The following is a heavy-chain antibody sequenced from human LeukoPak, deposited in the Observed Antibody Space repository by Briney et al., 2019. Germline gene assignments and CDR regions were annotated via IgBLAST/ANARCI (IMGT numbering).Heavy chain of an antibody. CDR1: GFTVSSNY. CDR2: IYSGGST. J-gene: IGHJ5*02. V-gene: IGHV3-53*01. Sequence: GGSLRLSCAASGFTVSSNYMSWVRQAPGKGLEWVSVIYSGGSTYYADSVKGRFTISRDNSKNTLYLQMNSLRAEDTAVYYCARALAGYSSGWSTGDNWFDPWGQRTLVTVSS. D-gene: IGHD6-19*01. CDR3: ARALAGYSSGWSTGDNWFDP.